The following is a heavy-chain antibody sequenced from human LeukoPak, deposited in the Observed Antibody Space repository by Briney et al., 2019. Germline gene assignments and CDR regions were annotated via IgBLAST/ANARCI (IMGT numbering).Heavy chain of an antibody. Sequence: PGGSLRLSCAASGFTFSSYGMHWVRQAPGKGLEWVAFIRYDGSNKYYADSVKGRFTISRDNSKNTLYLQMNSLRAEDTAVYYCAKERAAAATKAPLDPWGQGTLVTVSS. CDR3: AKERAAAATKAPLDP. CDR1: GFTFSSYG. J-gene: IGHJ5*02. V-gene: IGHV3-30*02. D-gene: IGHD6-13*01. CDR2: IRYDGSNK.